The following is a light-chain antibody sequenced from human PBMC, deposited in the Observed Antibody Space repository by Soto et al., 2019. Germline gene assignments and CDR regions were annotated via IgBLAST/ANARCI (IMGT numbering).Light chain of an antibody. Sequence: EIVLTQSPGTLSLSPGDRATLSCRASQSLSSRYLAWYRQKPGQAPRLLLYVASNRATAIPHSVSGSGSGTDFTLIISRLEPDDLAVYYCQQYSSSPPTFGGGTKVEIK. CDR2: VAS. J-gene: IGKJ4*01. V-gene: IGKV3-20*01. CDR1: QSLSSRY. CDR3: QQYSSSPPT.